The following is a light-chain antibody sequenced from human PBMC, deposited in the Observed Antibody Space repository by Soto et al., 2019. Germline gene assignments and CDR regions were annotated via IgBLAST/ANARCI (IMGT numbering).Light chain of an antibody. J-gene: IGLJ2*01. CDR1: SSDVGGYKY. CDR2: EVS. V-gene: IGLV2-8*01. CDR3: SSYAGSNNVI. Sequence: QSALTQPPSASGSPGQSVTISCTGNSSDVGGYKYVSWYQQHPGKAPQLMIYEVSKRPSGVPDRFSGSKSGNTASLTVSGLQAEDEADYYCSSYAGSNNVIFGGGTKLTVL.